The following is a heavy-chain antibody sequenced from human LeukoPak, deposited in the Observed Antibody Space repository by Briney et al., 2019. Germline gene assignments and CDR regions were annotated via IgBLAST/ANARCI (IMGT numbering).Heavy chain of an antibody. CDR2: ISAYNGNT. CDR1: GHTFTSYG. J-gene: IGHJ4*02. Sequence: ASGKVSCKASGHTFTSYGISWVRQAPGQGLEWMGWISAYNGNTDYAQKLQGRVTMTTDTSTSTAYMELRSLRSDDTAVYYCARVTQTDYDFDYWGQGTLVTVSS. CDR3: ARVTQTDYDFDY. V-gene: IGHV1-18*01. D-gene: IGHD4-17*01.